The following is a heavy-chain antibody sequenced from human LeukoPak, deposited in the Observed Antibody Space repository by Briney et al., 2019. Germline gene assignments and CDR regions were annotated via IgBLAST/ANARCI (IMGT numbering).Heavy chain of an antibody. CDR2: IWYDGSNK. J-gene: IGHJ3*02. V-gene: IGHV3-33*01. CDR1: GFTFSSYG. Sequence: GGSLRLSCAASGFTFSSYGMHRVRQAPGKGLEWVAVIWYDGSNKYYADSVKGRFTISRDNSKNTLSLQINSLRAEDTAVYYCAREVGVDAFDIWGQGTMVTVSS. CDR3: AREVGVDAFDI.